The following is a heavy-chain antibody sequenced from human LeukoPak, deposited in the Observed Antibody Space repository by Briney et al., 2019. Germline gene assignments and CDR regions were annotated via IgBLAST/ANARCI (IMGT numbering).Heavy chain of an antibody. D-gene: IGHD1-26*01. Sequence: SETLSLTCTVSGASLSRYYWTWIRQPPGKGLEWIGYTHYSGSTNYNASLKRRLAISVDTSKNQISMKLTSVTAADTAVYYCATYSDSDYTVFDSWGQGTLVSVSS. J-gene: IGHJ4*02. CDR1: GASLSRYY. CDR2: THYSGST. CDR3: ATYSDSDYTVFDS. V-gene: IGHV4-59*01.